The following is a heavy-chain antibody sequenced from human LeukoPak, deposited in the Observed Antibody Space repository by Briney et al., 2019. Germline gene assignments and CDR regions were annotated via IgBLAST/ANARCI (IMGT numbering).Heavy chain of an antibody. CDR3: VHTVTTFGVGIRDWFDP. CDR2: LYWDDDN. J-gene: IGHJ5*02. Sequence: SGPTLVNPTQTLTLTCSFTGFSLTTNGEGVGWVRQPPGKAMEWLALLYWDDDNRYKPSLENRLTVTKDTFRNQVVLTMTNMDPADTGTYYCVHTVTTFGVGIRDWFDPWGPGTLVTVSS. CDR1: GFSLTTNGEG. V-gene: IGHV2-5*02. D-gene: IGHD3-3*01.